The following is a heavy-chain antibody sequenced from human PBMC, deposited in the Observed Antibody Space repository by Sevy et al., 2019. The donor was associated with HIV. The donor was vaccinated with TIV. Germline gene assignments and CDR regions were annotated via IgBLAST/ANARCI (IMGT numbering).Heavy chain of an antibody. V-gene: IGHV1-69*13. Sequence: ASVKVSCKASGGTFSSYAISWVRQAPGQGLEWMGGIIPIFGTANYAQTFQGRVTITADESTSTAYMELSSLRSEDTAVYYCAITYYYDSSGYPEYFQHWGQGTLVTVSS. D-gene: IGHD3-22*01. CDR1: GGTFSSYA. CDR3: AITYYYDSSGYPEYFQH. CDR2: IIPIFGTA. J-gene: IGHJ1*01.